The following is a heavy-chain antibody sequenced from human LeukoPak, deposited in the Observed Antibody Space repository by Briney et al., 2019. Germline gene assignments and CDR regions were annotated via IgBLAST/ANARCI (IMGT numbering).Heavy chain of an antibody. CDR3: ARQGHYYDSSGFHWSDP. J-gene: IGHJ5*02. D-gene: IGHD3-22*01. CDR2: ISPRGGT. CDR1: GASISSYF. Sequence: PSESLSLTCTVSGASISSYFWNWIRQRAGKRLGWIGYISPRGGTSFNPPLKSRASMSLDTSKSQLFLKLTSVTAADTAVFFCARQGHYYDSSGFHWSDPWGQGTLVTVSS. V-gene: IGHV4-4*09.